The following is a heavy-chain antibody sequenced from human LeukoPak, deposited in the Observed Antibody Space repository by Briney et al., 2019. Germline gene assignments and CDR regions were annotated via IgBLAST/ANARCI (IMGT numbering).Heavy chain of an antibody. D-gene: IGHD3-9*01. CDR3: AKDRDILTGYLDY. V-gene: IGHV3-30*18. Sequence: PGGSLRLSCAASGFTFSRYGMHWVRQAPGKGLEWVAVISYDGSNKYYVDSVKGRFTISKENSKNTLYLQMNSLKAEDTAVYYCAKDRDILTGYLDYWGQGTLVTVSS. CDR2: ISYDGSNK. J-gene: IGHJ4*02. CDR1: GFTFSRYG.